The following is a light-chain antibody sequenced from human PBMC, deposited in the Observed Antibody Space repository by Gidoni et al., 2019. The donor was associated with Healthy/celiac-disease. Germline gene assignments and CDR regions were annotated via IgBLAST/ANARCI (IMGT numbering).Light chain of an antibody. J-gene: IGKJ3*01. CDR3: QQYDNLPFS. CDR2: DAS. Sequence: DIQMTQSPASLSASVGDRVTITCQASQDISSYLNWYQQKPGKAPKLLIYDASSLETGVPSRFSGSGSGTDFTFTISSLQPEDIATYYCQQYDNLPFSFXPXTKVDIK. V-gene: IGKV1-33*01. CDR1: QDISSY.